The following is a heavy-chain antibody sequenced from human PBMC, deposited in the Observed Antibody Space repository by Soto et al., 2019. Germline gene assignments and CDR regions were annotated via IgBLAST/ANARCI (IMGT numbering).Heavy chain of an antibody. D-gene: IGHD6-13*01. J-gene: IGHJ4*02. CDR1: GFTFSSYG. CDR2: ISYDGSNK. V-gene: IGHV3-30*18. CDR3: AKDIGANIAYFDY. Sequence: GSLRLSCAASGFTFSSYGMHWVRQAPGKGLEWVAVISYDGSNKYYADSVKGRFTISRDNSKNTLYLQMNSLRAEDTAVYYCAKDIGANIAYFDYWGQGTLVTVSS.